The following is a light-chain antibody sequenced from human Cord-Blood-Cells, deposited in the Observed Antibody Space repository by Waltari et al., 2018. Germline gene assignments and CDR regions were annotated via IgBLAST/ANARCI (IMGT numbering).Light chain of an antibody. V-gene: IGLV1-44*01. Sequence: QSVRPPPPSASGTPGPRLSLSCSGSSSNTRRHALNWYQQLPGTAPKLLSYSNNQRPSGVPDRFSGSKSGTSAALAISGLQSEDEADYYCAAWDDSLNGWVFGGGTKLTVL. CDR2: SNN. J-gene: IGLJ3*02. CDR3: AAWDDSLNGWV. CDR1: SSNTRRHA.